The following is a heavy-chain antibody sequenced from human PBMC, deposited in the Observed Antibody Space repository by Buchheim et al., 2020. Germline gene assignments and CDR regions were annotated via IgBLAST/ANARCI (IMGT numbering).Heavy chain of an antibody. V-gene: IGHV3-7*01. Sequence: EVQLVESGGGLVQPGGSLRLSCAVSGFSLSNHWMTWVRQAPGKGLQWVANINQDGSGKFYVDAVKGRFTISRDGAKNSMYLQMNSLRTEDTAIYYCASWAGRDYWGQGT. CDR1: GFSLSNHW. CDR2: INQDGSGK. CDR3: ASWAGRDY. J-gene: IGHJ4*02. D-gene: IGHD7-27*01.